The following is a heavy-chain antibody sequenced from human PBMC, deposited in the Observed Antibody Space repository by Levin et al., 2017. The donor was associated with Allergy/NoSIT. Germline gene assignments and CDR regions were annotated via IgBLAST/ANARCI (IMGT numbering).Heavy chain of an antibody. CDR2: ITGGGGST. Sequence: GEPLKISCAASGFTFSDYAMTWVRQAPGKGLEWVSVITGGGGSTYYGDSVKGRFTVSRDNSKNTLYLELNSLRAEDTAVYYCAKKQGGTSGFSFDVWGQGTMVTVSS. D-gene: IGHD1-1*01. V-gene: IGHV3-23*01. J-gene: IGHJ3*01. CDR3: AKKQGGTSGFSFDV. CDR1: GFTFSDYA.